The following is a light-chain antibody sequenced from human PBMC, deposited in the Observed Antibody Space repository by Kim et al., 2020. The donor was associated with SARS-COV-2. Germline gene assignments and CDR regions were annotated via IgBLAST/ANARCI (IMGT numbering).Light chain of an antibody. J-gene: IGKJ1*01. CDR3: QQYCSSPRT. Sequence: APGERATLASRASQSVSSSYLAWYQQKPGQAPRLLIYGASSRATVIPDRFSGSGSGTGFNLTISRLEPEDVAVYYCQQYCSSPRTFGQGTKVDIK. CDR1: QSVSSSY. CDR2: GAS. V-gene: IGKV3-20*01.